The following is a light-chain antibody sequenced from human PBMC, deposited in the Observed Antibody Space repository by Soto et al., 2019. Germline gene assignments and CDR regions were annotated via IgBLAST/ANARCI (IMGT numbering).Light chain of an antibody. V-gene: IGKV2-30*02. CDR1: EILLHTDGNTY. Sequence: DVVMTQSPLSLSVTLGHPASISCRSSEILLHTDGNTYLNWFQQRPGQSPRRLIYRVSKRDSGVPDRFSGSGSDTDFTLKISRVEAEDVAVYYCMQATHWPGTFGQGTKVDIK. J-gene: IGKJ1*01. CDR3: MQATHWPGT. CDR2: RVS.